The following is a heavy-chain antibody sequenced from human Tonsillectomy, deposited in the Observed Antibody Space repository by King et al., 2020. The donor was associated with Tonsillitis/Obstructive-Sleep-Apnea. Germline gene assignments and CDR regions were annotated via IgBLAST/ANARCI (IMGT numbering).Heavy chain of an antibody. CDR1: GGSLSSYY. J-gene: IGHJ3*02. CDR2: ISYRGRT. D-gene: IGHD3-22*01. V-gene: IGHV4-59*01. CDR3: ARDDSSGYYFDAFDI. Sequence: PLPASGPGLVPPSEPLSLPCPVSGGSLSSYYWSWLRPPPWPGLAWIGYISYRGRTNSTPSLKSRVTLSVDTSQNQFSLKLSSVTAADTAVYYCARDDSSGYYFDAFDIWGQGTMVTVSS.